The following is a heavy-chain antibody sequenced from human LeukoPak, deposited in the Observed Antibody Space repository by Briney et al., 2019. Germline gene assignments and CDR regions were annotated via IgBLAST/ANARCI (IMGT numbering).Heavy chain of an antibody. D-gene: IGHD3-16*01. CDR2: IYCSGST. J-gene: IGHJ4*02. Sequence: SETLSLTCTVSGGSISSYYWSWIRQPPGKGLEWIGYIYCSGSTNCNPSLKSRVTISVDTSKNQFTLKLSSVTAADTAVYYCARGRYGWLPFDYWGQGTLVTVSS. CDR3: ARGRYGWLPFDY. CDR1: GGSISSYY. V-gene: IGHV4-59*01.